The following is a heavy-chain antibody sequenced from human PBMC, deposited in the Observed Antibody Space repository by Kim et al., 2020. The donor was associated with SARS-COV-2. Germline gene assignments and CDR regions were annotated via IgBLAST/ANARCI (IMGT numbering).Heavy chain of an antibody. CDR2: IDPSDSYT. V-gene: IGHV5-10-1*01. J-gene: IGHJ4*02. CDR1: GYSFTSYW. D-gene: IGHD3-9*01. CDR3: AGPYDILTGYYST. Sequence: GESLKISCKGSGYSFTSYWISWVRQMPGKGLEWMGRIDPSDSYTNYSPSFQGHVTISADKSISTAYLQWSSLKASDTAMYYCAGPYDILTGYYSTWGQGTLVTVSS.